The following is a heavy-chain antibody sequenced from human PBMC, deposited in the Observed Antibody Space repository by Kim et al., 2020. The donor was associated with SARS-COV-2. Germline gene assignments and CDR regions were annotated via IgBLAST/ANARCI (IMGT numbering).Heavy chain of an antibody. CDR1: GFTFDDYA. V-gene: IGHV3-43*02. CDR3: VRGQQWLIKN. J-gene: IGHJ4*02. CDR2: ISRDGGEI. Sequence: GGSLRLSCAASGFTFDDYAIQWVRQVPGKGLEWVSLISRDGGEIKYADSVKGRFTISRDNSKKSMYLQMNSLRSEDTALYYCVRGQQWLIKNWGQGTRVTVSS. D-gene: IGHD6-19*01.